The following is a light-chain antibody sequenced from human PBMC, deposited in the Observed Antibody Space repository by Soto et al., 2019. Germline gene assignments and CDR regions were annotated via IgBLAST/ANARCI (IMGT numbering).Light chain of an antibody. Sequence: QSALTQPASVSGSPGQSITISCTGTSSDVGGYDDVSWYQQHPGKAPKLLIFEVKKRPLGISNRFSGSKSGNTAALAISGLHADDDADYYCNSYGSDNPLDVVFGGGTKLTVL. CDR2: EVK. CDR3: NSYGSDNPLDVV. CDR1: SSDVGGYDD. J-gene: IGLJ2*01. V-gene: IGLV2-14*01.